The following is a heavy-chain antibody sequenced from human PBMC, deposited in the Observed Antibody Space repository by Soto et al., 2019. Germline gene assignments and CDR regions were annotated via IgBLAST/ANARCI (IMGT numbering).Heavy chain of an antibody. J-gene: IGHJ5*02. CDR1: GGSFSGYY. CDR2: INHSGST. CDR3: ARGIDDFWSGYYQTWFDP. Sequence: PSETLSLTCAVYGGSFSGYYWSWIRQPPGKGLEWIGEINHSGSTNYNPSLKSRVTISVDTSKNQFSLKLSSVTAADTAVYYCARGIDDFWSGYYQTWFDPWGQGTLVTVSS. V-gene: IGHV4-34*01. D-gene: IGHD3-3*01.